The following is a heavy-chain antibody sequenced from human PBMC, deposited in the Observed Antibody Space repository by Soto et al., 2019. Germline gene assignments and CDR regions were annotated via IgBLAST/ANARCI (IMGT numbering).Heavy chain of an antibody. Sequence: GGSLRLSCAASGFTFSSYGMHWVRQAPGKGLEWVAVIWYDGSNKYYAGSVKGRFTISRDNSKNTLYLQMNSLRAEDTAVYYCARDAGYSSSWPDYWGQGTLVTVSS. CDR3: ARDAGYSSSWPDY. V-gene: IGHV3-33*08. D-gene: IGHD6-13*01. CDR1: GFTFSSYG. CDR2: IWYDGSNK. J-gene: IGHJ4*02.